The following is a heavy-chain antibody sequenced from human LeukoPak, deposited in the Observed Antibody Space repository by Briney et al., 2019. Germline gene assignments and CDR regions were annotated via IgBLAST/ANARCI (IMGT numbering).Heavy chain of an antibody. D-gene: IGHD6-13*01. J-gene: IGHJ4*02. CDR3: ARGGIAAAGVIFFDY. Sequence: SETLSLTCTVSGGSISSYYWSWIRQPPGKGLEWIGYIYYSGSTNYNPSLKSRVTISVDTSKNQFPLKLSSVTAADTAVYYCARGGIAAAGVIFFDYWGQGTLVTVSS. CDR2: IYYSGST. V-gene: IGHV4-59*01. CDR1: GGSISSYY.